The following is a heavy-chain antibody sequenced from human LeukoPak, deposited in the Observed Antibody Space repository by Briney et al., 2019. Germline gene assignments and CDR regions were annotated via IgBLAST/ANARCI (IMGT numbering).Heavy chain of an antibody. J-gene: IGHJ5*02. Sequence: PGGSLRLSCAASGFTFSSYEMNWVRQAPGKGLEWVSYISSSGSTIYYADSVKGRFTISRDNSKNTLYLQMNSLRAEDTAVYYCAKDRGANYVAPRFDPWGQGTLVTVSS. V-gene: IGHV3-48*03. D-gene: IGHD3-16*01. CDR1: GFTFSSYE. CDR3: AKDRGANYVAPRFDP. CDR2: ISSSGSTI.